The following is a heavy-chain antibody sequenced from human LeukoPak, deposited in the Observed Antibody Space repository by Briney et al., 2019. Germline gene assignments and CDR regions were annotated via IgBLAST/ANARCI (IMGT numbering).Heavy chain of an antibody. CDR2: ISGSGGST. Sequence: GGSLRLSCAASGFTFSSYAMSWVRQAPGKGLEWVSAISGSGGSTYYADSVKGRFTISRDNSKNTLYLQMNSLRAEDTAVYYCARVGDIAAAGRYYFDYWGQGTLVTVSS. CDR1: GFTFSSYA. V-gene: IGHV3-23*01. D-gene: IGHD6-13*01. J-gene: IGHJ4*02. CDR3: ARVGDIAAAGRYYFDY.